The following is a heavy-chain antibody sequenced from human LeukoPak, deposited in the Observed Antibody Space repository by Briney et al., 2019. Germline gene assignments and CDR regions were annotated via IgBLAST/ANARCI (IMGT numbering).Heavy chain of an antibody. V-gene: IGHV1-69*05. CDR3: ARFKWELGGYYFDY. D-gene: IGHD1-26*01. J-gene: IGHJ4*02. Sequence: WVTLSCMVSAGIFSSDAVTWVRHAPGQWRGWIGWIIPIFGTANYAQKFQGRVTITTDESASTAYMERSSLRSEDTAVYYCARFKWELGGYYFDYWGQGTLVTVSS. CDR2: IIPIFGTA. CDR1: AGIFSSDA.